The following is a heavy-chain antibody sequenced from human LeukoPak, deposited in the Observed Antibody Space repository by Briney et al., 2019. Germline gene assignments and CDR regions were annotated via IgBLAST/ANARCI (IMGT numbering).Heavy chain of an antibody. V-gene: IGHV3-30*18. D-gene: IGHD6-19*01. CDR1: GFTFSSYG. CDR2: ISYDGSNK. CDR3: AKDWLAVDGAIDY. Sequence: PGGSLRLSCAASGFTFSSYGMHWVRQAPGKGLEWVAVISYDGSNKYYADSVKGRFTISRDNSKNTLYLQMNSLRAEDTAVYYCAKDWLAVDGAIDYWGQGTLVTVSS. J-gene: IGHJ4*02.